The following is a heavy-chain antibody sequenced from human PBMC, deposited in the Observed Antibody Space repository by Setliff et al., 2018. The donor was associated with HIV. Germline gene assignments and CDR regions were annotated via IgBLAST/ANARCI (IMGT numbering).Heavy chain of an antibody. Sequence: GASVKVSCNPSGYSFTNHYMHWVRQAPGQGLEWMGVINPTGGSTRNTQKFQGRVAMTRDTSTSTVYMELSSLRSEDTAVYYCASAGAWQRNALDIWGQGTMVTVSS. CDR1: GYSFTNHY. CDR3: ASAGAWQRNALDI. J-gene: IGHJ3*02. CDR2: INPTGGST. V-gene: IGHV1-46*01. D-gene: IGHD5-12*01.